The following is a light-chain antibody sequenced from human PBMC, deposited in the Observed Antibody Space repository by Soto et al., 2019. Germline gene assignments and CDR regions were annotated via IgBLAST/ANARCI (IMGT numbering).Light chain of an antibody. Sequence: EIVMTQSPATLSVSPGERATLSCRASQSISSSLAWYQQKPGQAPRLLIYGASTRATGIPARFSGSGSGTEFTLTISSLQSEDFAVYYSQQYNNGPTYTFGQGTKLEI. CDR3: QQYNNGPTYT. CDR1: QSISSS. CDR2: GAS. J-gene: IGKJ2*01. V-gene: IGKV3-15*01.